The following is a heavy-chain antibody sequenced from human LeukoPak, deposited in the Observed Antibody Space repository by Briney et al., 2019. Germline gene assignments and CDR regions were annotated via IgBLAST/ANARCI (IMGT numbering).Heavy chain of an antibody. V-gene: IGHV4-31*02. D-gene: IGHD2-15*01. Sequence: SSETLSLTCTVSGGSISNSGGFYWSWIRQHPGNGLEWIGFFSYRGSTYYNPSLKSRVSMSVDTSKSQFSLRLSSVTDEDTAVYYCARISQSSGGFYYWGQGTLVTVSS. CDR3: ARISQSSGGFYY. CDR2: FSYRGST. J-gene: IGHJ4*02. CDR1: GGSISNSGGFY.